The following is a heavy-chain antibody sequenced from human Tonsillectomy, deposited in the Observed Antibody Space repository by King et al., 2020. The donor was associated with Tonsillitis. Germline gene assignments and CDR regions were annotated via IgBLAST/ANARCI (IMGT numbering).Heavy chain of an antibody. V-gene: IGHV3-48*03. CDR3: ARDGGDYYYYYYMDV. CDR1: GFTFSSYE. CDR2: ISRSGSAI. D-gene: IGHD3-16*01. J-gene: IGHJ6*03. Sequence: VQLVESGGGLVQPGGSLRLSCAASGFTFSSYEMNWVRQAPGKGLEWVSYISRSGSAIYYADSVKGRFTISRDNAKNSLYLQMNSLGADDTAVYYCARDGGDYYYYYYMDVWGKGTTVTVSS.